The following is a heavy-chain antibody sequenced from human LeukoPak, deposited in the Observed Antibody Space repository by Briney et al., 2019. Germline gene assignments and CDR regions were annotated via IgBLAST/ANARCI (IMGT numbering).Heavy chain of an antibody. CDR2: TYYRSKWYN. CDR1: GDSVSSNSAA. D-gene: IGHD5-12*01. J-gene: IGHJ6*02. Sequence: SQTLSLTCAISGDSVSSNSAAWNWIRQSPSRGLEWLGRTYYRSKWYNDYAVSVKSRITINPDTSKNQFSLQLNSVTPEDTAVYYCARDFYSGYDLYYYYGMDVWGQGTTVTVSS. V-gene: IGHV6-1*01. CDR3: ARDFYSGYDLYYYYGMDV.